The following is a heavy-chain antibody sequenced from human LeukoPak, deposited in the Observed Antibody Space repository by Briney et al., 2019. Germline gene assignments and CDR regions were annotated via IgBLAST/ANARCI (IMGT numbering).Heavy chain of an antibody. Sequence: SETLSLTCAVYGGSFSGHYWSWIRQPPGKGLEWIGEINHSGSTNYNPSLKSRVTISVDTSKDQFSLRLSSVTAADTAVYYCARDEGSPGALDHWGQGTLVTVSS. V-gene: IGHV4-34*01. CDR1: GGSFSGHY. J-gene: IGHJ4*02. CDR3: ARDEGSPGALDH. D-gene: IGHD3-10*01. CDR2: INHSGST.